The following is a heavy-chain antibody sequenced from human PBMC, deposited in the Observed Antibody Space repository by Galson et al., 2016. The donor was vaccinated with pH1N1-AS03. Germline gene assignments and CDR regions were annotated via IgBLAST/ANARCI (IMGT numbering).Heavy chain of an antibody. Sequence: SVKVSCKASGYTFTGFSINWVRQAPGQGLELMGWINPKSGVTNYAQKFQAWVTMTRDTSSSTAYMELSGLKSDDTAVYYCARDHRGPCTISTCPTASYFGMDVRGQGTPVIVSS. D-gene: IGHD2-8*01. CDR2: INPKSGVT. V-gene: IGHV1-2*04. CDR3: ARDHRGPCTISTCPTASYFGMDV. J-gene: IGHJ6*02. CDR1: GYTFTGFS.